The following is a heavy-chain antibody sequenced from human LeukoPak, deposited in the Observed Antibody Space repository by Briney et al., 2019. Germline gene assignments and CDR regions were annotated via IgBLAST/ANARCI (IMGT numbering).Heavy chain of an antibody. CDR3: ARLSAYYYGSYFYYYMDV. J-gene: IGHJ6*03. CDR1: GFTFSTYA. V-gene: IGHV3-7*01. CDR2: IRQDESER. Sequence: GGSLRLSCAASGFTFSTYAMSWVRQAPGKGPEWVANIRQDESERYFADSVKGRFTISRDNAKKSVYLHMSSLRAEDTALYYCARLSAYYYGSYFYYYMDVWGKGTTVTVSS. D-gene: IGHD3-10*01.